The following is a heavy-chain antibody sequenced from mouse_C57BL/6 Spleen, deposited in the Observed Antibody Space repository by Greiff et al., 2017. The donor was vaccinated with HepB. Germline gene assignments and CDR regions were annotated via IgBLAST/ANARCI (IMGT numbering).Heavy chain of an antibody. Sequence: VQLKESGPGLVKPSQSLSLTCSVPGYSITSGYYWNWIRQFPGNKLEWMGYISYDGSNNYNPSLKNRISITRDTSKNQFFLKLNSVTTEDTATYYCAREEGSLYYFDYWGQGTTLTVSS. CDR3: AREEGSLYYFDY. D-gene: IGHD6-1*01. J-gene: IGHJ2*01. V-gene: IGHV3-6*01. CDR1: GYSITSGYY. CDR2: ISYDGSN.